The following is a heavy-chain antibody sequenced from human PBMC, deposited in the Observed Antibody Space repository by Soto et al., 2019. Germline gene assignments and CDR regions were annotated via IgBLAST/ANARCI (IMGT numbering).Heavy chain of an antibody. D-gene: IGHD3-10*01. V-gene: IGHV4-59*08. CDR1: GGSISSYY. CDR3: ARSTYYYGSGSYGRTPLFDY. CDR2: IYYSGST. Sequence: SETLSLTCTVSGGSISSYYWTWIWQPQGKGLEWIGYIYYSGSTYYNPSLKSRVTISVDTSKNQFSLKLSSVTAADTAVYYCARSTYYYGSGSYGRTPLFDYWGQGTLVTVSS. J-gene: IGHJ4*02.